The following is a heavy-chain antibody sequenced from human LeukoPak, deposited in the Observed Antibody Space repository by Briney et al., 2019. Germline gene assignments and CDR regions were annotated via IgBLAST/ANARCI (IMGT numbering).Heavy chain of an antibody. J-gene: IGHJ5*02. CDR3: ARFRHYDYDSSWFDP. CDR1: GGSISSGDYY. D-gene: IGHD3-10*01. V-gene: IGHV4-30-4*01. Sequence: SQTLSLTCTVSGGSISSGDYYWSWLRQPPGTGLEWIGYIYYSGSTYYNPSLKSRVTISVDTSKNQFSLKLSSVTAADTAVYYCARFRHYDYDSSWFDPWGQGTLVTVSS. CDR2: IYYSGST.